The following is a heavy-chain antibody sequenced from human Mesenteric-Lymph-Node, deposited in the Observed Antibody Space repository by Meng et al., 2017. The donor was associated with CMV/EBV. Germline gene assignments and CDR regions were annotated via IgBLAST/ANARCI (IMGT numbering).Heavy chain of an antibody. CDR1: GFTFSSYW. Sequence: GESLKISCAASGFTFSSYWMSWVRQAPGKGLEWVANIKQDGSEKYYVDSVKGRFTISRDNAKNSLYLQMNSLRAEDTAVYYCARGVSPYDSSGYLIDYWGQGTLVTVSS. CDR2: IKQDGSEK. V-gene: IGHV3-7*01. J-gene: IGHJ4*02. CDR3: ARGVSPYDSSGYLIDY. D-gene: IGHD3-22*01.